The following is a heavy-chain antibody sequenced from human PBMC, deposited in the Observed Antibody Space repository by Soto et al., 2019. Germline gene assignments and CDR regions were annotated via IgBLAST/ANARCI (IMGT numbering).Heavy chain of an antibody. D-gene: IGHD3-9*01. J-gene: IGHJ4*02. CDR2: IYYSGST. V-gene: IGHV4-59*08. CDR3: ARTVPGTDYDILTGPTDYYHFDY. CDR1: GGSLSSYY. Sequence: PSETLPLTCTVSGGSLSSYYWRWIRQPPGKRLEWIGYIYYSGSTNCNPSLKSRVTISVDTSKNQSSLKLSSVTAADTAVYYCARTVPGTDYDILTGPTDYYHFDYWGQGTLVTVSS.